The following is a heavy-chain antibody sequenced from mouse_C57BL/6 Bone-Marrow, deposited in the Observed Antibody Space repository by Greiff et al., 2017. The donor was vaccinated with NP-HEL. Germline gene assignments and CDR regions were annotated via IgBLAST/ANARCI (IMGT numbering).Heavy chain of an antibody. D-gene: IGHD2-1*01. CDR1: GYTFTSYG. CDR3: ARRTLYYGNYVDWYFDV. J-gene: IGHJ1*03. V-gene: IGHV1-58*01. CDR2: IYIGNGYT. Sequence: EVQLQQSGAELVRPGSSVKMSCKTSGYTFTSYGINWVKQRPGQGLEWIGYIYIGNGYTEYNEKFKGKATLTSDTSSSTAYMQLSSLTSEDSAIYFCARRTLYYGNYVDWYFDVWGTGTTVTVSS.